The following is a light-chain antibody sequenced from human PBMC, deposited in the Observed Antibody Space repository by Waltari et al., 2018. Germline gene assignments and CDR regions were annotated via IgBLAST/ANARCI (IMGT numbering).Light chain of an antibody. Sequence: DIQMTQSPSTLSPSVGDTVTITCRASQSISDYLAWYQQKPGKAPKLLIYDASTLKNGVPSRFSGSVSGTEFTLTISSLQAEDVAVYYCHQHYTTPWTFGQGTRVDFK. CDR3: HQHYTTPWT. J-gene: IGKJ1*01. CDR1: QSISDY. V-gene: IGKV1-5*01. CDR2: DAS.